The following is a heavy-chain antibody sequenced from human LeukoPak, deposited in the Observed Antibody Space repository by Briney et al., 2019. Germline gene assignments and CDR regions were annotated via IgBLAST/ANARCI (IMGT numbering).Heavy chain of an antibody. CDR3: AREILTGYYRGFRWFDP. Sequence: ASVKVSCKASGFTFTSYYMHWVRQAPGQGLEWMGWINPNSGGTNYAQKFQGRVTMTRDTSISTAYMELSRLRSDDTAVYYCAREILTGYYRGFRWFDPWGQGTLVTVSS. V-gene: IGHV1-2*02. D-gene: IGHD3-9*01. CDR1: GFTFTSYY. CDR2: INPNSGGT. J-gene: IGHJ5*02.